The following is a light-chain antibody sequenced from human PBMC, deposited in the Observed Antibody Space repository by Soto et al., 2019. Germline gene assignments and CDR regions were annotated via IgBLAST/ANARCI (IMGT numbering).Light chain of an antibody. CDR3: QQYGSSRGRA. CDR2: GAS. V-gene: IGKV3-20*01. J-gene: IGKJ2*01. CDR1: QSVSSSH. Sequence: EIVLAQSPGTLSLSPGERATLSCRASQSVSSSHLAWYQQKFGQAPRLLIYGASSRATGIPDRFSGSGSGTDFTLTITRREPEDFAVYYCQQYGSSRGRAFGQGTKVEIK.